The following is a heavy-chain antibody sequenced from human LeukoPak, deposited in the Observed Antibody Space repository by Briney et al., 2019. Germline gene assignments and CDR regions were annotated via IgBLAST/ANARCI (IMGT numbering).Heavy chain of an antibody. Sequence: GRSLRLSCAASGFTFSSYAMHWVRQAPGKGLEWVAVISYDGSNKYYADSVKGRFTISRDNSKNTLYLQMNSLRAEDTALYYCARVTRKDGNSFDYWGQGTLVTVSS. J-gene: IGHJ4*02. D-gene: IGHD4-23*01. CDR3: ARVTRKDGNSFDY. V-gene: IGHV3-30*07. CDR1: GFTFSSYA. CDR2: ISYDGSNK.